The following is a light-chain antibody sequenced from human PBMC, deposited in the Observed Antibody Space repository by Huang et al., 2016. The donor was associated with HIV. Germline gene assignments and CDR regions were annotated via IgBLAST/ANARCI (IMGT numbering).Light chain of an antibody. V-gene: IGKV1-16*02. J-gene: IGKJ2*01. CDR1: QDISNY. CDR3: QQYDTFPYT. Sequence: DIQMTQSPSSLSASVGDRVTITCRASQDISNYLAWFQQKPGKATKSLIYGASSLQSGGPSKFSGSGSGTEFTLTINSLQPEDFATYYCQQYDTFPYTFGQGTKLEIK. CDR2: GAS.